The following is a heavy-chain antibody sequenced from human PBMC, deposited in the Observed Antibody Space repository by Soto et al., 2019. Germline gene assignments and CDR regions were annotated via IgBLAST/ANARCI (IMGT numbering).Heavy chain of an antibody. D-gene: IGHD3-22*01. CDR3: AREADSSGYYYAHRYFDY. CDR2: IWYDGSNK. Sequence: GGSLRLSCAASGFTFSSYDMHWVRQAPGKGLEWVAVIWYDGSNKYYADSVKGRFTISRDNSKNTLYLQMNSLRAEDTAVYYCAREADSSGYYYAHRYFDYWGQGTLVTVSS. J-gene: IGHJ4*02. V-gene: IGHV3-33*01. CDR1: GFTFSSYD.